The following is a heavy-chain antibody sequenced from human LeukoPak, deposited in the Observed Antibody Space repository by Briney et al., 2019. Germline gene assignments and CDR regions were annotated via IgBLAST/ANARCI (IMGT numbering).Heavy chain of an antibody. CDR3: TRDLTYYGSMAV. CDR1: GFAFHYYS. V-gene: IGHV3-48*01. CDR2: ISGDSSAI. J-gene: IGHJ6*02. Sequence: HPGGSLRLSCAASGFAFHYYSMNWVRQAPGQGLEWVSYISGDSSAIYYADSVKGRFTISRDSAKQSIYLQMNSLRAEDTAVYYCTRDLTYYGSMAVWGQGTTVT. D-gene: IGHD3-10*01.